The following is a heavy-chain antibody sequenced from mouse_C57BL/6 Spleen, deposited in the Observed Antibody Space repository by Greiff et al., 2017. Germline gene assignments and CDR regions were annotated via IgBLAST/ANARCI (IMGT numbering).Heavy chain of an antibody. CDR3: ARSVDGSSPFWYFDV. V-gene: IGHV14-2*01. CDR1: GFNITDYY. J-gene: IGHJ1*03. Sequence: EVKLMESGAELVKPGASVKLSCTASGFNITDYYMHWVKQRTEQGLEWIGRIDPEDGETKYAPKFQGKATITADTSSNTAYLQLSSLTSEDTAVYYCARSVDGSSPFWYFDVWCTGTTVTVSS. CDR2: IDPEDGET. D-gene: IGHD1-1*01.